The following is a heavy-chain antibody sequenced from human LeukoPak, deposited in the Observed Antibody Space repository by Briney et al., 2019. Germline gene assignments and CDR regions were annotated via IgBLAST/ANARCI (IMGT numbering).Heavy chain of an antibody. CDR1: GFTFSSYA. D-gene: IGHD3-10*01. V-gene: IGHV3-23*01. CDR3: AKSYYYGSGSPSLDY. Sequence: GGSLRLSCAASGFTFSSYAMTWVRQAPGKGLEWVSGISGGNGATYYADSVKCRFTISTDNSKNTLYLQMNSLRVEDTAVYYCAKSYYYGSGSPSLDYWGQGTLVTVSS. CDR2: ISGGNGAT. J-gene: IGHJ4*02.